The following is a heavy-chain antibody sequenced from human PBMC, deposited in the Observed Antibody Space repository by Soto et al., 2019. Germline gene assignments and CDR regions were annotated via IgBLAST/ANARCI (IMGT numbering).Heavy chain of an antibody. Sequence: QVQLVQSGVEVKKPGASVKVSCKASGYTFTTYGISWLRQAPGQGLEWMGWISAYNGNTNSAQRLQVRVTMTLDTSTSTVYMELRSLTSADTAVYYCARHGGYAPLDYWGQGTLVTVSS. V-gene: IGHV1-18*01. D-gene: IGHD2-2*01. CDR2: ISAYNGNT. CDR3: ARHGGYAPLDY. CDR1: GYTFTTYG. J-gene: IGHJ4*02.